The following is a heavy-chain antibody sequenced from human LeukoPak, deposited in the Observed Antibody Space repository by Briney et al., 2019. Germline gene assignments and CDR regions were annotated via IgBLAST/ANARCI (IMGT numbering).Heavy chain of an antibody. CDR1: GITFSSSE. Sequence: PGGSLRLSCAASGITFSSSEMNWVRQAPGKGLEWVSYISTSGNTIYYADSVKGRFTISRDNAKNTLYLQMDSLRAEDTALYSCARGPPISNIAAAAKSSGYFDYWGQGTLVTVSS. V-gene: IGHV3-48*03. CDR2: ISTSGNTI. CDR3: ARGPPISNIAAAAKSSGYFDY. J-gene: IGHJ4*02. D-gene: IGHD6-13*01.